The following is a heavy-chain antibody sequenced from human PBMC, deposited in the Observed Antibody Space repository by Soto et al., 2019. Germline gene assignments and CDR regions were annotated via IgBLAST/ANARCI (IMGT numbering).Heavy chain of an antibody. Sequence: EVQLVESGGGLVQPGGSLRLSCAASGFTLSTYSMNWVRQAPGKGLEGVSYISGSSTSSTIIYYADSVKGRFTISRDNAKNSLHQQMNSLRAEDTAVYYCTREGVGYGVFWVDSFYIWGQGTMVTGSS. J-gene: IGHJ3*02. CDR3: TREGVGYGVFWVDSFYI. CDR1: GFTLSTYS. V-gene: IGHV3-48*01. D-gene: IGHD4-17*01. CDR2: ISGSSTSSTII.